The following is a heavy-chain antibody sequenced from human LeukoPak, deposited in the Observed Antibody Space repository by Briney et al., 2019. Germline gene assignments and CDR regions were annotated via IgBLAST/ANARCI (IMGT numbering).Heavy chain of an antibody. CDR3: AREKTDRIAVLVWSAFDI. CDR1: GGSISSYY. V-gene: IGHV4-4*07. CDR2: IYTSGST. J-gene: IGHJ3*02. D-gene: IGHD6-19*01. Sequence: SETLSLTCTVSGGSISSYYWSWIRQPAGKGLEWIGRIYTSGSTNYNPSLKSRVTMSVDTSKNQFSLKLSSVTAADTAVYYCAREKTDRIAVLVWSAFDIWGQGTMVTVSS.